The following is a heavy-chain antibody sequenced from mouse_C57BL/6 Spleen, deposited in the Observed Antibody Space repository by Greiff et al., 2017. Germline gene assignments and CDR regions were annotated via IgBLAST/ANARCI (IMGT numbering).Heavy chain of an antibody. D-gene: IGHD2-1*01. Sequence: QVQLQQPGAELVKPGASVKLSCKASGYTFTSYWMQWVKQRPGQGLEWIGEIDPSDSYTNYNQKFKGKATLTVDTTSSTAYMQLSSLTSEDSAVYYCARGEDGNSHFDYWGQGTTLTVYS. V-gene: IGHV1-50*01. CDR3: ARGEDGNSHFDY. J-gene: IGHJ2*01. CDR2: IDPSDSYT. CDR1: GYTFTSYW.